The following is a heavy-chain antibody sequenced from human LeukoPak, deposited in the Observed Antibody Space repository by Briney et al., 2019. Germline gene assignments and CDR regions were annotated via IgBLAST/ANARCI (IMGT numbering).Heavy chain of an antibody. CDR2: IYPGDSDT. Sequence: GASLKISCKGSGYSFTTYWFAWVRQMPGKGLEWMGSIYPGDSDTSYSPSFQGQVTISADKSISTAYLQWSSLKASDTALYYCARRAGQLVTNYYAMDVWGQGTTVTVSS. J-gene: IGHJ6*02. V-gene: IGHV5-51*01. CDR1: GYSFTTYW. D-gene: IGHD6-6*01. CDR3: ARRAGQLVTNYYAMDV.